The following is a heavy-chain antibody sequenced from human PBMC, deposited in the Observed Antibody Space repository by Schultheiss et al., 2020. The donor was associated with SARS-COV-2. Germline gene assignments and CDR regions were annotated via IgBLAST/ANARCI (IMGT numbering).Heavy chain of an antibody. J-gene: IGHJ3*02. CDR1: GYRFSNYW. D-gene: IGHD2-21*01. Sequence: GESLKISCQGSGYRFSNYWIGWVRQMPGKGLEWMGIIYPGDSDTRYSPSFQGQVTISADKSISTAYLQWSSLKASDTAMYYCARRGLWDAFDIWGQGTMVTVSS. CDR2: IYPGDSDT. V-gene: IGHV5-51*01. CDR3: ARRGLWDAFDI.